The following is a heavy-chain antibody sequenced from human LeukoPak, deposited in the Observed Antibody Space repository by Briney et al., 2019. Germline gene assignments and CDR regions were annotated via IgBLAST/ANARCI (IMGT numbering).Heavy chain of an antibody. CDR3: AKEGDYDILTGYPRGIDY. V-gene: IGHV3-73*01. D-gene: IGHD3-9*01. CDR2: IRSKTNDYGT. J-gene: IGHJ4*02. CDR1: GFTFSDSA. Sequence: GGSLKLSCAASGFTFSDSAMHWVRQASGKGLEWVGRIRSKTNDYGTAYGESVKGRVTISRDDSRNTAYLQMNSLRAEDTAVYYCAKEGDYDILTGYPRGIDYWGQGTLVTVSS.